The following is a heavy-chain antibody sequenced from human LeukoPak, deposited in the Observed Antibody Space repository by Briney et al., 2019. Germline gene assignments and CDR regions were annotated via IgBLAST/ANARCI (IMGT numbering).Heavy chain of an antibody. CDR3: ARHYDFWSGYGDDDY. V-gene: IGHV4-59*05. CDR1: RGSIRNYY. J-gene: IGHJ4*02. CDR2: IYYSGST. Sequence: SETLSLTCTVSRGSIRNYYWSWIRQPPGKGLEWIGSIYYSGSTYYNPSLKSRVTISVDTSKNQFSLKLSSVTAADTAVYYCARHYDFWSGYGDDDYWGQGTLVTVSS. D-gene: IGHD3-3*01.